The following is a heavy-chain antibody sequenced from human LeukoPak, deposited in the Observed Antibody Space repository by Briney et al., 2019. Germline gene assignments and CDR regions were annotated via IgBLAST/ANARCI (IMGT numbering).Heavy chain of an antibody. CDR2: LWYDGSNT. CDR3: AKDLSGSYSIDY. J-gene: IGHJ4*02. V-gene: IGHV3-33*03. D-gene: IGHD1-26*01. Sequence: HPGGSLRLSCAASGFTFRNYAMHWVRQAPGKGLEWVAVLWYDGSNTNHADSVKGRFTISRDNSKNTLYLQMNSLRAEDTAVYYCAKDLSGSYSIDYWGQGTLVTVSS. CDR1: GFTFRNYA.